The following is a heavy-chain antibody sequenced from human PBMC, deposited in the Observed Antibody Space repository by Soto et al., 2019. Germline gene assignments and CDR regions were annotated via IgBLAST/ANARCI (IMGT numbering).Heavy chain of an antibody. CDR3: ARDLTQYSSSWYIGYYYYGMDV. V-gene: IGHV3-33*01. D-gene: IGHD6-13*01. CDR1: GFTFSSYG. J-gene: IGHJ6*02. CDR2: IWYDGSNK. Sequence: GGSLRLSCAASGFTFSSYGMHWVRQAPGKGLEWVAVIWYDGSNKYYADSVKGRFTISRDNSKNTLYLQMSSLRAEDTAVYYCARDLTQYSSSWYIGYYYYGMDVWGQGTTVTVSS.